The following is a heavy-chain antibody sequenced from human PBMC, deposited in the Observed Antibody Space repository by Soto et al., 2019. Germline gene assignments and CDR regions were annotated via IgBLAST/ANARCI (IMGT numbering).Heavy chain of an antibody. CDR3: AGGGVRGVVTRTRDYYGMDV. J-gene: IGHJ6*02. D-gene: IGHD3-10*01. Sequence: GESLKISCKVSGYNFTNYWIGWVRQMPGKGLESMGIIYPGDSDTRYSPSFQGQVTISADKSISTAYLQWSSLKASDTAMYYCAGGGVRGVVTRTRDYYGMDVWGQGT. V-gene: IGHV5-51*01. CDR1: GYNFTNYW. CDR2: IYPGDSDT.